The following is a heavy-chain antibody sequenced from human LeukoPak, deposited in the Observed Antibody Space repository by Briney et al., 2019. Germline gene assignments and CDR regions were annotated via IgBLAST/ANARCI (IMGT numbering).Heavy chain of an antibody. Sequence: GGSLRLSCAASGFIFSSYWMSWVRQAPGKGLECVSNIKQDGSEEYYVDSVKGRFTISRDNAKSSLYLQMSSLRVEDTAVYYCALEGFLEWLPDYWGQGTLVTVSS. J-gene: IGHJ4*02. V-gene: IGHV3-7*01. CDR2: IKQDGSEE. D-gene: IGHD3-3*01. CDR1: GFIFSSYW. CDR3: ALEGFLEWLPDY.